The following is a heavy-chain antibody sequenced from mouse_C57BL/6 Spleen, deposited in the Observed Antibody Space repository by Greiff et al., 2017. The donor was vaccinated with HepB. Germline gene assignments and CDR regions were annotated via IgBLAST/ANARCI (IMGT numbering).Heavy chain of an antibody. CDR3: ARGYYGSSRYFDV. V-gene: IGHV1-52*01. Sequence: QVQLKQPGAELVRPGSSVKLSCKASGYTFTSYWMHWVKQRPIQGLEWIGNIDPSDSETHYNQKFKDKATLTVDKSSSTAYTQLSSLTSEDSAVYYCARGYYGSSRYFDVWGTGTTVTVSS. J-gene: IGHJ1*03. D-gene: IGHD1-1*01. CDR1: GYTFTSYW. CDR2: IDPSDSET.